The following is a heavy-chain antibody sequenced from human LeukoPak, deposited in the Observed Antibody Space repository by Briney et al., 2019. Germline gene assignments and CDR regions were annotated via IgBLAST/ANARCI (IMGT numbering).Heavy chain of an antibody. D-gene: IGHD3-3*01. CDR1: GYSISSGYY. Sequence: PSETLSLTCDVSGYSISSGYYWGWIRQPPGKGLEWIGNIYHSGNTYYNASLKSRVTISVDTSKNQFSLKLSSVTAADTAVYYCARQEITIFRVLIPHYFDYWGQGTLVTVSS. CDR3: ARQEITIFRVLIPHYFDY. J-gene: IGHJ4*02. CDR2: IYHSGNT. V-gene: IGHV4-38-2*01.